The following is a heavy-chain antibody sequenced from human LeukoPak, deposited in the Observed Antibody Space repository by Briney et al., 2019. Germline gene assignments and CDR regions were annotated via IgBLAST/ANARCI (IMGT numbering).Heavy chain of an antibody. CDR3: ARVDSGVDY. V-gene: IGHV3-21*04. D-gene: IGHD6-25*01. CDR1: GLTFSSYT. CDR2: ISGGADYT. Sequence: GGSLRLSCVASGLTFSSYTMHWVRQAPGKGLEWVSGISGGADYTYYADSVKGRFTISRDNAKNSLYLQMNSLRAEDTAVYYCARVDSGVDYWGQGTLVTVSS. J-gene: IGHJ4*02.